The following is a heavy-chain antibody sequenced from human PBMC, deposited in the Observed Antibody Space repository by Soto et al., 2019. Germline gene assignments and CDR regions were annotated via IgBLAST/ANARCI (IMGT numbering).Heavy chain of an antibody. CDR2: IIPIFGTA. J-gene: IGHJ4*02. CDR3: ARDPHPYSSSWYRFDY. Sequence: QVQLLQSGAEVKKPGSSVKVSCKASGGTFSSYAISWVRQAPGQGLEWMGGIIPIFGTANYAQKFQGRVTITADESTSTAYMELSSLRSEDTAVYYCARDPHPYSSSWYRFDYWGQGTLVTVSS. CDR1: GGTFSSYA. D-gene: IGHD6-13*01. V-gene: IGHV1-69*12.